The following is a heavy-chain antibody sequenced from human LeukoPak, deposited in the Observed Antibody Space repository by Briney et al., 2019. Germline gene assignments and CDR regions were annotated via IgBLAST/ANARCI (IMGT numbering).Heavy chain of an antibody. CDR1: GGSISSYY. J-gene: IGHJ6*02. Sequence: SETLSLTCTVSGGSISSYYWSWIRQPPGKGLEWIGYIYYSGSTNYNPSLKSRVTISVDTSKNQFSLKLSSVTAADTAVYYCARVEYYDFWSGYLGAGYYYGMDVWGQGTTVTVSS. V-gene: IGHV4-59*01. CDR3: ARVEYYDFWSGYLGAGYYYGMDV. CDR2: IYYSGST. D-gene: IGHD3-3*01.